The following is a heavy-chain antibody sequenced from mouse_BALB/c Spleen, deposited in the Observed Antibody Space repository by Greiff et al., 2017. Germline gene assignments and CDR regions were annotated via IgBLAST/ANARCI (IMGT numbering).Heavy chain of an antibody. J-gene: IGHJ1*01. CDR1: GYTFTSYD. CDR3: ARGHYGSSYWYFDV. V-gene: IGHV1-85*01. Sequence: VNLVESGAELVKPGASVKLSCKASGYTFTSYDINWVRQRPEQGLEWIGWIFPGDGSTKYNEKFKGKATLTTDKSSSTAYMQLSRLTSEDSAVYFCARGHYGSSYWYFDVWGAGTTVTVSS. D-gene: IGHD1-1*01. CDR2: IFPGDGST.